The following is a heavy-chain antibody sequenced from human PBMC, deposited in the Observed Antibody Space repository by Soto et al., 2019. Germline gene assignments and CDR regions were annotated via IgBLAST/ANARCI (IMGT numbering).Heavy chain of an antibody. J-gene: IGHJ3*01. V-gene: IGHV4-31*03. CDR2: IFHSGRT. D-gene: IGHD4-17*01. CDR1: GGSISSGNYY. Sequence: SETLSLTCTVSGGSISSGNYYWTWIRQRPGKGLEWIGYIFHSGRTYFHPSLKSRVTISVDTSKNQFSLNLSSVTAADTAVYYCAGDRSTVSYDALDVWGQGTMVTVSS. CDR3: AGDRSTVSYDALDV.